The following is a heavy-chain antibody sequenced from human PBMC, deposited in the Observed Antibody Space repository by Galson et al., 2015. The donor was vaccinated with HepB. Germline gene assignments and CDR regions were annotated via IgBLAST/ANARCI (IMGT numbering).Heavy chain of an antibody. V-gene: IGHV3-30-3*01. J-gene: IGHJ4*02. CDR1: GFTFTDYA. CDR3: AREHLGRGYYDSTGYFDS. Sequence: SLRLSCAASGFTFTDYAIHWVRQAPGKGLEWVAVISSDGINKYYADSLKGRFTISRDNSKNTVYLQKNSLRPEDTAVYYCAREHLGRGYYDSTGYFDSRGQGTLVTVSS. CDR2: ISSDGINK. D-gene: IGHD3-22*01.